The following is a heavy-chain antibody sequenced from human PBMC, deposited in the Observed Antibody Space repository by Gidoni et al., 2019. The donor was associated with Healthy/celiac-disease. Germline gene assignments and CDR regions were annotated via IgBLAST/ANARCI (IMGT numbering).Heavy chain of an antibody. Sequence: EVQLVESGGGLVQPGGSLRLSCAASGFTFSSYAMHWVRQATGKGLEWVSAIGTAGDTYYPGSVKGRFTISRENAKNSLYLQMNSLRAGDTAVYYCARGRENYDSSGYYSDAFDIWGQGTMVTVSS. CDR1: GFTFSSYA. D-gene: IGHD3-22*01. V-gene: IGHV3-13*01. CDR2: IGTAGDT. J-gene: IGHJ3*02. CDR3: ARGRENYDSSGYYSDAFDI.